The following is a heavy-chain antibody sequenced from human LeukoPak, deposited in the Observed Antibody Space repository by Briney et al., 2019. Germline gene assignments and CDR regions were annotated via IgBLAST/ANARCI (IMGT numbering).Heavy chain of an antibody. CDR3: ARDLRRAMVREGAFDI. J-gene: IGHJ3*02. D-gene: IGHD5-18*01. CDR1: GGTFSSYA. CDR2: IIPIFGTA. V-gene: IGHV1-69*05. Sequence: SVKVSCKASGGTFSSYAISWVRQAPGQGLEWMGGIIPIFGTANYAQKFQGRVTITTDESTSTAYMELSSLRSEDTAVYYCARDLRRAMVREGAFDIWGQGTMVTVSS.